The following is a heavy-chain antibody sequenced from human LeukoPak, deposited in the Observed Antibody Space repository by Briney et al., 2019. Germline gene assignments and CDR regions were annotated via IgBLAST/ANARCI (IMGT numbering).Heavy chain of an antibody. CDR2: ISAFNGNT. CDR3: ARAGAAVTTHFDY. J-gene: IGHJ4*02. CDR1: GYIFTDYG. V-gene: IGHV1-18*01. D-gene: IGHD4-17*01. Sequence: AVKVSCKASGYIFTDYGIGWVRQAPGQGLEWIGWISAFNGNTNYAQKLQGRVTMTTDTSTSTAYMELRGLRSDDTAVYYCARAGAAVTTHFDYWGQGTLVTVSS.